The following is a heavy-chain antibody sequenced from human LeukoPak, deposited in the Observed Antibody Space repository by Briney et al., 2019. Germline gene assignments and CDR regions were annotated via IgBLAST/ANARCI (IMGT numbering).Heavy chain of an antibody. CDR2: FDPEDGET. V-gene: IGHV1-24*01. CDR1: GYTLTELS. CDR3: ATVDYYDSIDLVLGY. D-gene: IGHD3-22*01. J-gene: IGHJ4*02. Sequence: AASVKVSCKVSGYTLTELSMHWVRQAPGQGLEWMGGFDPEDGETIYAQKFQGRVTMTEDTSTDTAYMELSSLRSEDTAVYYCATVDYYDSIDLVLGYWGQGTLVTVSS.